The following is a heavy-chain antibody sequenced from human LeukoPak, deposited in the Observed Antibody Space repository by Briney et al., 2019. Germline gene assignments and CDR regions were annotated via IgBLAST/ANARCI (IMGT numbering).Heavy chain of an antibody. D-gene: IGHD2-2*01. Sequence: GGSMRLSCAASGFIFTDYWMHWVRQGPGKELVWVARISGDGRGTTYADSVKGRFTISRDNAENSLYLQMNSLRAEDTAVYYCARDHRYQLLDGLRWPPPPGVYFDYWGQGTLVTVSS. J-gene: IGHJ4*02. CDR3: ARDHRYQLLDGLRWPPPPGVYFDY. CDR1: GFIFTDYW. CDR2: ISGDGRGT. V-gene: IGHV3-74*01.